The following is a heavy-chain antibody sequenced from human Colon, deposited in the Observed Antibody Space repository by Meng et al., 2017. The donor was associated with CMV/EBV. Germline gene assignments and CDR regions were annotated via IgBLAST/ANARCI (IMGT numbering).Heavy chain of an antibody. Sequence: GESLKISCAASGFTFSSYAMSWVRQAPGKGLEWVANIKQDGSEKNYVDSVKGRFTISRDNAKNSLYLQMNSLRAEDTAVYYCARDVFEFWGQGTLVTVSS. J-gene: IGHJ4*02. CDR3: ARDVFEF. V-gene: IGHV3-7*01. CDR2: IKQDGSEK. CDR1: GFTFSSYA.